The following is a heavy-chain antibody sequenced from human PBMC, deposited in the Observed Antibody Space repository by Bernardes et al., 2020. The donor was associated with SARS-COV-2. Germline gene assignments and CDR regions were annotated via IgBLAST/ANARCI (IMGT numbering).Heavy chain of an antibody. J-gene: IGHJ4*02. Sequence: GSLRLSCAASGFSFSDYAMMWIRQAPGKQLEFVSAITDSGDNTFSADSMQGRFTMSRDNSQNTVSLQMNSLRVEDTAVYYCAKGTRRYCSGRSCYPLDQWGQGTLVTVSS. CDR2: ITDSGDNT. V-gene: IGHV3-23*01. CDR1: GFSFSDYA. CDR3: AKGTRRYCSGRSCYPLDQ. D-gene: IGHD2-15*01.